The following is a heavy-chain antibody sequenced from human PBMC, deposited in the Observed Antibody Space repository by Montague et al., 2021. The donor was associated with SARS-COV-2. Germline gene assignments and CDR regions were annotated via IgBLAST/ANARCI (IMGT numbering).Heavy chain of an antibody. V-gene: IGHV4-61*02. D-gene: IGHD3-9*01. Sequence: TLSLTCTVSGGSISSGSYYWNWIRQPAGKGLEWIGRIYTSGSTNYXPSLKSRVTISVDTSKNQFSLKLSSVTAADTAVYYCASESLHLTGYHNDYFDYWGQGTLVTVSS. CDR2: IYTSGST. CDR3: ASESLHLTGYHNDYFDY. J-gene: IGHJ4*02. CDR1: GGSISSGSYY.